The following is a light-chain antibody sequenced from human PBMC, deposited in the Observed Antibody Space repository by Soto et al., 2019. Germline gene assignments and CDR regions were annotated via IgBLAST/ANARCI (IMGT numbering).Light chain of an antibody. Sequence: QSVLTQPPSASGTPGQRVTISCSGSSSNMGSNTVNWYQQLPGTAPKLLIYSNNQRPSGVPDRFSGSKSGTSASLAISGLQSEDEADYYCAAWDDSLNGRHVVFGGGTKLTVL. V-gene: IGLV1-44*01. J-gene: IGLJ2*01. CDR3: AAWDDSLNGRHVV. CDR2: SNN. CDR1: SSNMGSNT.